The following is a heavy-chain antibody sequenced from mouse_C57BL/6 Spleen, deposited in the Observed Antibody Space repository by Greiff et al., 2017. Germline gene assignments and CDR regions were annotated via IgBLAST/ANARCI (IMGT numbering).Heavy chain of an antibody. CDR3: ARTGYYDYDGWYFDV. D-gene: IGHD2-4*01. J-gene: IGHJ1*03. Sequence: QVTLKESGPGILQSSQTLSLTCSFSGFSLSTSGMGVSWIRQPSGKGLEWLAHIYWDDDKRYNPSLKSRLTISKDTSRNQVFLKITSVDTADTATYYCARTGYYDYDGWYFDVWGTGTTVTVSS. CDR2: IYWDDDK. CDR1: GFSLSTSGMG. V-gene: IGHV8-12*01.